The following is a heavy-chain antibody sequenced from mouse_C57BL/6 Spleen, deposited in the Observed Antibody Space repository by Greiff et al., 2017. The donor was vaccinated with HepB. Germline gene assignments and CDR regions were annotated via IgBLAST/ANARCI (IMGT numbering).Heavy chain of an antibody. V-gene: IGHV3-6*01. Sequence: EVKLMESGPGLVKPSQSLSLTCSVTGYSITSGYYWNWIRQFPGNKLEWMGYISYDGSNNYNPSLKNRISITRDTSKNTFFLKLNSVTTEDTATYYCAINWDEDDYWGQGTTLTVSS. CDR3: AINWDEDDY. CDR2: ISYDGSN. CDR1: GYSITSGYY. J-gene: IGHJ2*01. D-gene: IGHD4-1*01.